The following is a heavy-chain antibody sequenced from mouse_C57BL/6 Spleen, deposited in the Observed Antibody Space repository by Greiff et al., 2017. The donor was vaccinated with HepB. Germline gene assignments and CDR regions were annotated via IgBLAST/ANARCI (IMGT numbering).Heavy chain of an antibody. CDR2: IDPSDSET. CDR3: ARGVYYDYDRDVDV. J-gene: IGHJ1*03. V-gene: IGHV1-52*01. Sequence: VQLQQPGAELVRPGSSVKLSCKASGYTFTSYWMHWVKQRPIQGLEWIGNIDPSDSETHYNQKFKDKATLTVDKSSSTAYRQLSSLTSEDSAVYYCARGVYYDYDRDVDVWGTGTTVTVSS. D-gene: IGHD2-4*01. CDR1: GYTFTSYW.